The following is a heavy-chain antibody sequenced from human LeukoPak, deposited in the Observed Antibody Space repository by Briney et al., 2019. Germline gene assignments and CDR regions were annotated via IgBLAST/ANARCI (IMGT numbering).Heavy chain of an antibody. CDR1: GYTFTSYA. Sequence: GASVKVSCKASGYTFTSYAMNWVRQAPGQGLEWMGWINTNTGNPTYAQGFTGRFVFSLDTSVSTAYLQISSLKAEDTAVYYCARDPGGEYSYGFLYYYYYMDVWGKGTTVTVSS. CDR2: INTNTGNP. V-gene: IGHV7-4-1*02. J-gene: IGHJ6*03. CDR3: ARDPGGEYSYGFLYYYYYMDV. D-gene: IGHD5-18*01.